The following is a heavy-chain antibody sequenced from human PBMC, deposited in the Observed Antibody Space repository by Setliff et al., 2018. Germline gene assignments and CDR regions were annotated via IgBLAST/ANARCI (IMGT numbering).Heavy chain of an antibody. Sequence: SETLSLTCAVYGGSFSGYYWSWIRQPPGKGLEWIGHIYYRGSTYYNPSLKSRVTISVDTSKNQFSLKLSSVTAADTAVYYCARVPRFTDTRNAFDIWGQGTMVTVSS. J-gene: IGHJ3*02. D-gene: IGHD5-18*01. V-gene: IGHV4-34*09. CDR3: ARVPRFTDTRNAFDI. CDR1: GGSFSGYY. CDR2: IYYRGST.